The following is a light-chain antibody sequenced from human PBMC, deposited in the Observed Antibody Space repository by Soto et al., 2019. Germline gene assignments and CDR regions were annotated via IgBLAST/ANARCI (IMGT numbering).Light chain of an antibody. CDR1: QSVSSY. V-gene: IGKV3-11*01. Sequence: EILLTQSPATLSLSPGERATLSCRASQSVSSYLAWYQQKPGQAPRLLIYDASNRATGIPPRFSGSGSGTDFTLTISSPEPEDYAVYYCQQRSNWPPLTFGGGTRVQIK. CDR3: QQRSNWPPLT. J-gene: IGKJ4*01. CDR2: DAS.